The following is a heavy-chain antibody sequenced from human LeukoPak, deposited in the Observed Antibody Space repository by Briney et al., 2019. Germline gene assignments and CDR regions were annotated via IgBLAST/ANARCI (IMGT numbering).Heavy chain of an antibody. CDR3: ARSGGGYYNPFDY. CDR2: VSSSSSYI. CDR1: GFTFSSYS. V-gene: IGHV3-21*01. D-gene: IGHD3-22*01. J-gene: IGHJ4*02. Sequence: PGGSLRLSCAASGFTFSSYSMNWVRQAPGKGLEWVSFVSSSSSYIYYADSVKGRFTISRDNAKNSLYLQMNSLRAEDTAVYYCARSGGGYYNPFDYWGQGTLVTVSS.